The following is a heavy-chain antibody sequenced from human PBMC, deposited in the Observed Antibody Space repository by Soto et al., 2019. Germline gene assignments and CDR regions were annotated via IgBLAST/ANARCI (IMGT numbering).Heavy chain of an antibody. Sequence: PGGSLRLSCTTSGFTFGDYAMSWFRQAPGKGLEWVGFIRNEAYGGTTEYAASVQGRFTISRDDSKNTAYLQMNSLKTEDTAVYYCTRHAVQYCGGDCYLLPYFDLWGRGTLVTVSS. CDR3: TRHAVQYCGGDCYLLPYFDL. CDR1: GFTFGDYA. J-gene: IGHJ2*01. D-gene: IGHD2-21*02. CDR2: IRNEAYGGTT. V-gene: IGHV3-49*03.